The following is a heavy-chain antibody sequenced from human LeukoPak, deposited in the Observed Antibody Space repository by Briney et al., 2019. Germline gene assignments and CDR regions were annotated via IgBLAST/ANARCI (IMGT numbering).Heavy chain of an antibody. V-gene: IGHV4-34*01. Sequence: SETLSLTCAVYGGSFSGYDWSWIRQPPGKGLEWIGEINHSGSTNYNPSLKSRVTISVDTSKNQFSLKLSSVTAADTAVYYCASLRAFDIWGQGTMVTVSS. CDR3: ASLRAFDI. CDR2: INHSGST. CDR1: GGSFSGYD. J-gene: IGHJ3*02.